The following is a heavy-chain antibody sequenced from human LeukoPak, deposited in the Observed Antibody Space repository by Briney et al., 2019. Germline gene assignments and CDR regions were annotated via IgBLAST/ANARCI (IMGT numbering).Heavy chain of an antibody. CDR1: GGTFSSYA. J-gene: IGHJ4*02. D-gene: IGHD3-22*01. CDR3: AREGDYYDSSGTYYFDY. V-gene: IGHV1-69*05. Sequence: ASVTVSCKASGGTFSSYAISWVRQAPGQGLEWMGGIIPIFGTANYAQKFQGRVTITTDESTSTAYMELSSLRSEDTAVYYCAREGDYYDSSGTYYFDYWGQGTLVTVSS. CDR2: IIPIFGTA.